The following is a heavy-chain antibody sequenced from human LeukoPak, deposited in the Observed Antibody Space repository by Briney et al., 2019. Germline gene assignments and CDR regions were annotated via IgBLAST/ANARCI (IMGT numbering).Heavy chain of an antibody. V-gene: IGHV3-30*18. D-gene: IGHD3-3*01. CDR2: ISYDGSNK. J-gene: IGHJ6*02. CDR1: GFTFSSYG. Sequence: GGSLRLSCAASGFTFSSYGMHWVRQAPGKGLEWVAVISYDGSNKYYADSVKGRFTISRDNSKNTLYLQMNSLRAEDTAMYYCAKDFCITIFGEPYCGMDVWGQGTTVTVSS. CDR3: AKDFCITIFGEPYCGMDV.